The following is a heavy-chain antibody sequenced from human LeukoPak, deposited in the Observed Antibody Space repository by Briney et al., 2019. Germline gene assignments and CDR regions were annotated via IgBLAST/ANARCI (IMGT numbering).Heavy chain of an antibody. D-gene: IGHD2-15*01. CDR2: IYYSGST. CDR3: ARIPYCSGGSCYSYYFDY. CDR1: GGSISSGGYY. Sequence: SQTLSLTCTVSGGSISSGGYYWSWIRQHPGKGLEWIGYIYYSGSTYYNPSLKSRVTISVDTSKNQFSLKLSSVTAADTAVYYCARIPYCSGGSCYSYYFDYWGQGTLVTVSS. J-gene: IGHJ4*02. V-gene: IGHV4-31*03.